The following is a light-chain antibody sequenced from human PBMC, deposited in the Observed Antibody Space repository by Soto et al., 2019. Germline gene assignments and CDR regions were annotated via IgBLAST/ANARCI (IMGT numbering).Light chain of an antibody. CDR1: QSISSY. J-gene: IGKJ1*01. CDR3: QQIYSTPWT. Sequence: DIQMTQSPSSLSASVGDRVTITCGASQSISSYVNWYQQKPGKAPNLLIYSASTLQSGVPSRFTGGGSGTDFSLTINSLEPEDFATYICQQIYSTPWTFGQGTKVEI. CDR2: SAS. V-gene: IGKV1-39*01.